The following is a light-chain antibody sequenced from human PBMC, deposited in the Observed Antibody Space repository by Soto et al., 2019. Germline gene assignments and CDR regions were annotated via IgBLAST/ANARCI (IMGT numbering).Light chain of an antibody. Sequence: DIQMTQSPSTLSASVGDRVTITCRASQSISSWLAWYQQKPGKAPKLLIYKASSLESGVPSRFSCSGSGTEFTLTISSMQSDDFATFYCQQYNSYLWTICQGIKVDIK. V-gene: IGKV1-5*03. CDR2: KAS. CDR3: QQYNSYLWT. J-gene: IGKJ1*01. CDR1: QSISSW.